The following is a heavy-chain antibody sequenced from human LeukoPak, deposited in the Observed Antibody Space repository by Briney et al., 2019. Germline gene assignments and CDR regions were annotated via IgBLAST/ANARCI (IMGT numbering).Heavy chain of an antibody. J-gene: IGHJ5*02. CDR1: GYTLTELS. V-gene: IGHV1-24*01. Sequence: ASVKVSCKVSGYTLTELSMHWVRQAPGKGLEWMGGFDPEDGETIYAQKFQGRVTMTEDTSTDTAYMELRSLRSDDTAVCYCARDEYNGSKWFDPWGQGTLVTVSS. CDR3: ARDEYNGSKWFDP. CDR2: FDPEDGET. D-gene: IGHD6-6*01.